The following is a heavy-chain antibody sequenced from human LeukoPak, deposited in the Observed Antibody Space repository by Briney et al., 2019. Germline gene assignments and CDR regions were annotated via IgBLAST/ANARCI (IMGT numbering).Heavy chain of an antibody. D-gene: IGHD3-10*01. CDR1: GGSISSGDYY. CDR2: IYYSGST. V-gene: IGHV4-30-4*01. CDR3: ARSLLSAGSGSYGFDP. Sequence: PSETLSLTCSVSGGSISSGDYYWSWIRQPPGKGLEWIGHIYYSGSTHHNPSLKSRVTISVDTSKNQFSLKLSSVTATDTAVYYCARSLLSAGSGSYGFDPWGQETLVTVSS. J-gene: IGHJ5*02.